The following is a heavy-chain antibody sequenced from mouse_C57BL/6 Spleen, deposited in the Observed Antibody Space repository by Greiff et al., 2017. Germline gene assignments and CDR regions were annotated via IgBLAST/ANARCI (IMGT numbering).Heavy chain of an antibody. CDR1: GYAFSSSW. CDR2: IYPGDGDT. Sequence: VQLQQSGPELVKPGASVKLSCKASGYAFSSSWMNWVKQRPGQGLEWIGRIYPGDGDTNYNGKFKGKATLTADKSSSTAYMQLSSLTSEDSAVYFCSREGHYYGSNWYFDVWGTGTTVTVSS. J-gene: IGHJ1*03. CDR3: SREGHYYGSNWYFDV. V-gene: IGHV1-82*01. D-gene: IGHD1-1*01.